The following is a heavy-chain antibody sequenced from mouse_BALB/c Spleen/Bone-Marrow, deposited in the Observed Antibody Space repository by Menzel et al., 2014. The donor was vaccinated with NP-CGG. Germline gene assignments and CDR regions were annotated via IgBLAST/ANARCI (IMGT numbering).Heavy chain of an antibody. J-gene: IGHJ3*01. V-gene: IGHV2-9*02. CDR3: AREGSTMITTPVAY. Sequence: VQLVESGPGLVAPSQSLSITCTVSGFSLTSYGVHWVRQPPGKGLEWLGVIWAGGSTNYNSALMSRLSISKDNSKSQVFLKMDSLQTDDTAMYYCAREGSTMITTPVAYWGQGTLVTVSA. CDR2: IWAGGST. CDR1: GFSLTSYG. D-gene: IGHD2-4*01.